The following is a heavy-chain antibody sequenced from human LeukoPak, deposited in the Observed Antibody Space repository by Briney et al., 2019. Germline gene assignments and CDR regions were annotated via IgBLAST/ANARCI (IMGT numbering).Heavy chain of an antibody. D-gene: IGHD6-19*01. Sequence: SETLSLTCAVYGGSFSGYYWSWIRQPPGKGLEWIREINHSGSTNYNPSLKSRVTISVDTSKNQFSLKLSSVTAADTAVYYCARGFSRQWLVQGWFDPWGQGTLVTVSS. CDR1: GGSFSGYY. CDR3: ARGFSRQWLVQGWFDP. CDR2: INHSGST. V-gene: IGHV4-34*01. J-gene: IGHJ5*02.